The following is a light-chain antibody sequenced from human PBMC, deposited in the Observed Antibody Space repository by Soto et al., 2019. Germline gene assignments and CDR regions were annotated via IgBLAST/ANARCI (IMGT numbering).Light chain of an antibody. J-gene: IGLJ1*01. CDR3: SSYTSSSTYV. Sequence: QSALTQPASVSGSPGQSITISCTGTGSDIGAYNYVSWYQQHPGKAPKLIIHGVTHRPAGVPDRFSGSKSGNTASLTISGLQAEDEAVYYCSSYTSSSTYVFGTGTKVTVL. V-gene: IGLV2-14*01. CDR1: GSDIGAYNY. CDR2: GVT.